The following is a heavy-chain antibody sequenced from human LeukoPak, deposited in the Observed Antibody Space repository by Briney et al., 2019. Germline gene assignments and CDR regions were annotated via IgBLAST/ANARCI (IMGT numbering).Heavy chain of an antibody. CDR2: ISGSGEFI. Sequence: GGSLRLSCAASGFTFSSYSMNWIRQTPGKGLEWVSSISGSGEFIYYVDSVRGRFTISRDNGKNSLYLQMNSLRPEDAAVYYCARDDSHGYHFFDSWGQGTLVTVSS. J-gene: IGHJ4*02. D-gene: IGHD3-22*01. V-gene: IGHV3-21*01. CDR1: GFTFSSYS. CDR3: ARDDSHGYHFFDS.